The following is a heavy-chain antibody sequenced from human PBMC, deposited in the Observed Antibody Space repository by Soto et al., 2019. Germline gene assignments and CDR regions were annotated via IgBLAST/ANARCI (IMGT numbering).Heavy chain of an antibody. Sequence: QITLKESGPTLVKPTQTLTLTCTFSGFSLSTSGVGVGWIRQPPGKALEWLALIYWDDDKRYSPSLKSRLTIPKDTSKNQVVLTMTNMDPVDTATYYCAHTTYYYDSSGYTLDYWGQGTLVTVSS. CDR2: IYWDDDK. CDR3: AHTTYYYDSSGYTLDY. CDR1: GFSLSTSGVG. J-gene: IGHJ4*02. D-gene: IGHD3-22*01. V-gene: IGHV2-5*02.